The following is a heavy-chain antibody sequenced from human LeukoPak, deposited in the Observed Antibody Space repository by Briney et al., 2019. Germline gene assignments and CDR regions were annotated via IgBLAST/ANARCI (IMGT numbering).Heavy chain of an antibody. V-gene: IGHV3-7*01. CDR2: IKQDGSEK. CDR3: ARVMGRYYYYMDV. Sequence: PGGSLRLSCAASGFTFSSYWMSWVRQAPGKGLEWVANIKQDGSEKYYVDSVKGRFTISRDYAKSSLYLQMSSLRAEDTAVYYCARVMGRYYYYMDVWGKGTTVTVSS. J-gene: IGHJ6*03. CDR1: GFTFSSYW. D-gene: IGHD2-15*01.